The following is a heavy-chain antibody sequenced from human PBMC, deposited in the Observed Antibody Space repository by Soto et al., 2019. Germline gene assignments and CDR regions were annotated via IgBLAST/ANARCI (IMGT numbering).Heavy chain of an antibody. J-gene: IGHJ4*02. Sequence: ASVKVASKAPVYTFTSYYIHWVRQAPGQGLEWMGIINPSGGTTSYAQKCKGRVTMTTDKSTSTVYMELSSLRSEDTAVYYCAAVIAARPVDYWGQGTLVT. V-gene: IGHV1-46*01. CDR3: AAVIAARPVDY. CDR2: INPSGGTT. D-gene: IGHD6-6*01. CDR1: VYTFTSYY.